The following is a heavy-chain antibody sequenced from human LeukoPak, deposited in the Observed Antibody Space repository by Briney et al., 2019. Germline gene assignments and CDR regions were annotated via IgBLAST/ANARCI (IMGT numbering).Heavy chain of an antibody. J-gene: IGHJ4*02. V-gene: IGHV3-23*01. CDR3: AKGIGYSSSWPLDY. Sequence: GGSLRLSCAASGFTFSSYAMSWVRQAPGKGLEWVSAISGSGGSTHYADSVKGRFTISRDNSKNTLYLQMNSLRAEDTAVYYCAKGIGYSSSWPLDYWGQGTLVTVSS. CDR2: ISGSGGST. D-gene: IGHD6-13*01. CDR1: GFTFSSYA.